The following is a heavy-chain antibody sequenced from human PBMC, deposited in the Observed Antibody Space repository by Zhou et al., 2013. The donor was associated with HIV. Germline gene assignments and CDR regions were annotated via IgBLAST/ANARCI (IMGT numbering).Heavy chain of an antibody. Sequence: QVRLEQSGAEVKKPGASVKVSCQVSGDNLSEFFMHWVRQAPGKGLEWMGGFDPEEGETMYAQRFQGRVTMTEDTSADTAYMELSSLRSEDTAVYYCATDRRRGGGDPGDQWHFDLWGRGTLITVSS. J-gene: IGHJ2*01. CDR3: ATDRRRGGGDPGDQWHFDL. V-gene: IGHV1-24*01. CDR1: GDNLSEFF. D-gene: IGHD2-21*01. CDR2: FDPEEGET.